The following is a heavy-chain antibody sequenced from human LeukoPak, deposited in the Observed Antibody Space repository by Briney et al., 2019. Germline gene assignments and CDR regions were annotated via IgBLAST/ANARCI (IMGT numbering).Heavy chain of an antibody. V-gene: IGHV3-23*01. J-gene: IGHJ4*02. CDR3: AGRVTGYSSGYVY. CDR1: GFTFSNYA. D-gene: IGHD5-18*01. CDR2: ISGSAHKI. Sequence: GGSLRLSCVASGFTFSNYAMSWVRQAPEKGLDWVSVISGSAHKIRYADSVKGRFTISRDNSENTVYLQMNNLRAEDTALYYCAGRVTGYSSGYVYWGQGALVTVSS.